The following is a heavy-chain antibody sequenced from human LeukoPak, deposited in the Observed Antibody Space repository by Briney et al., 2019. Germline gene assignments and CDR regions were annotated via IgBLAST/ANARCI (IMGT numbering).Heavy chain of an antibody. V-gene: IGHV3-73*01. J-gene: IGHJ6*02. Sequence: GGSLRLSCAASGFTFSGSAMHCVRQASGKGLEWVGRIRSKANSYATAYAASVKGRFTISRDDSKNTAYLQMNSLKTEDTAVYYCTRHGLDSSGYYFYYYYYGMDVWGQGTTVTVSS. D-gene: IGHD3-22*01. CDR3: TRHGLDSSGYYFYYYYYGMDV. CDR1: GFTFSGSA. CDR2: IRSKANSYAT.